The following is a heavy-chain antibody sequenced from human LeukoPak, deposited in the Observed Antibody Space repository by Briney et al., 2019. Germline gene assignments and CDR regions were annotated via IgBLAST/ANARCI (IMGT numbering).Heavy chain of an antibody. J-gene: IGHJ4*02. CDR1: GFTFSNYA. D-gene: IGHD3-22*01. V-gene: IGHV3-23*01. CDR2: ISGSGGST. Sequence: GGSLRLSCAASGFTFSNYAMSWVRQAPGKGLEWVSGISGSGGSTHYADSVKGRFTISRDNSKNTLYLQMNSLRAEDTAVYYCAKCNRYYYDSSGYSAADYWGQGTLVTVSS. CDR3: AKCNRYYYDSSGYSAADY.